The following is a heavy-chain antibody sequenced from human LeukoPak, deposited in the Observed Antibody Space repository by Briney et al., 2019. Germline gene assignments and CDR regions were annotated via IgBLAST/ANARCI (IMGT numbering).Heavy chain of an antibody. V-gene: IGHV1-46*01. CDR2: INPCGGST. CDR3: ARGVGQQRSPGGYYYYGMDV. Sequence: ASVKVSCKASGYTFTSYYMHWVRQAPGQGLEWMGIINPCGGSTSYAQKFQGRVTMTRDTSTSTVYMELSSLRSEDTAVYYCARGVGQQRSPGGYYYYGMDVWGQGTTVTVSS. J-gene: IGHJ6*02. CDR1: GYTFTSYY. D-gene: IGHD6-13*01.